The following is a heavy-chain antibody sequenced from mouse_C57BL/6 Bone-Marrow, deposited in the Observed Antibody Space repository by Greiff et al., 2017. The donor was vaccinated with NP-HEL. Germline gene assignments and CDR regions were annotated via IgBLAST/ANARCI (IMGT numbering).Heavy chain of an antibody. V-gene: IGHV1-66*01. CDR1: GYSFTSYY. Sequence: VQLQQSGPELVKPGASVKISCKASGYSFTSYYIHWVKQRPGQGLEWIGWIYPGSGNTKYNEKFKGKATLTADTSSSTAYMQISSLTSEDSAVYYCARDFFAYWGQGTRVTVSA. CDR3: ARDFFAY. CDR2: IYPGSGNT. J-gene: IGHJ3*01.